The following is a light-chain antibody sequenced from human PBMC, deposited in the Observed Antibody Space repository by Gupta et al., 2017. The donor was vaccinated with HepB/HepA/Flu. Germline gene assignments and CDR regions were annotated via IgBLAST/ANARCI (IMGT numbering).Light chain of an antibody. J-gene: IGKJ1*01. V-gene: IGKV3-15*01. CDR1: QCVSGA. CDR3: QQYGQWPLA. Sequence: EILMTQSPVTLSVSPGERATLSCRASQCVSGALAWYQQKPGQAPRLLIYDTSTKATGIPARFSGSGSGTEFTLTISSLQSEDFAVYYCQQYGQWPLAFGQGTKVDIK. CDR2: DTS.